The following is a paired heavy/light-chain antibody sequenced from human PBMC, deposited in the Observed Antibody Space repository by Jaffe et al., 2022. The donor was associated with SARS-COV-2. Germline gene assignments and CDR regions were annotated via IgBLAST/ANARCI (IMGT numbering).Light chain of an antibody. V-gene: IGLV6-57*01. J-gene: IGLJ3*02. CDR3: QSYDSSNQV. CDR2: EDN. Sequence: NFMLTQPHSVSESPGKTVTISCTRSSGSIASNYVQWYQQRPGSSPTTVIYEDNQRPSGVPDRFSGSIDSSSNSASLTISGLKTEDEADYYCQSYDSSNQVFGGGTKLTVL. CDR1: SGSIASNY.
Heavy chain of an antibody. J-gene: IGHJ4*02. D-gene: IGHD6-13*01. V-gene: IGHV4-30-4*01. CDR2: IYYSGST. CDR3: AQQQLVTQTFDY. CDR1: GGSISSGDYY. Sequence: QVQLQESGPGLVKPSQTLSLTCTVSGGSISSGDYYWSWIRQPPGKGLEWIGYIYYSGSTYYNPSLKSRVTISVDTSKNQFSLKLSSVTAADTAVYYCAQQQLVTQTFDYWGQGTLVTVSS.